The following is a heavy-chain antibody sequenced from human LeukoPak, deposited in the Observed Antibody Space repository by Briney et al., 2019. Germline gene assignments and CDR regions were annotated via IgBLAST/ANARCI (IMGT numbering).Heavy chain of an antibody. Sequence: PRGSLTLSCAASGFTFSSYEMNWVRQAPGKGLEWVSYINSSGSTIYYADSVKGRFTISRDNAKNSVYLQMNSLTDEDTAVYYCARGGGSGRYGLPFDSWGEGTLVTVSS. CDR3: ARGGGSGRYGLPFDS. CDR2: INSSGSTI. J-gene: IGHJ4*02. D-gene: IGHD6-13*01. V-gene: IGHV3-48*03. CDR1: GFTFSSYE.